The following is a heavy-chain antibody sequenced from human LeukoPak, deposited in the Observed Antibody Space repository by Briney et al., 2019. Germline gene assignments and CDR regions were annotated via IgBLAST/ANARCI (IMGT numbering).Heavy chain of an antibody. CDR2: IYYSGST. CDR3: ARVGSGSHYYMDV. V-gene: IGHV4-39*07. J-gene: IGHJ6*03. D-gene: IGHD1-26*01. CDR1: GGSISSSSYY. Sequence: SETLSLTCTVSGGSISSSSYYWGWIRQPPGKGLEWIGSIYYSGSTNYNPSLKSRVTISVDTSKNQFSLKLSSVTAADTAVYYCARVGSGSHYYMDVWGKGTSVTISS.